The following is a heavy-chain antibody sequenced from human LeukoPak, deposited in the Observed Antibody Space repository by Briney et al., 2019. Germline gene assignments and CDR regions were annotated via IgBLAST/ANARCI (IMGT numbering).Heavy chain of an antibody. V-gene: IGHV4-39*01. D-gene: IGHD3-22*01. CDR2: IYHTGST. Sequence: PSETLPLTCTVSGGSITSSTYNWGWIRQPPGKGLEWIGSIYHTGSTFYNPSLKSRVSISINTSKNQFSLNLSSVTAADTAVYYCASQPYYDSSGYYFYWGQGTLVTVSS. CDR3: ASQPYYDSSGYYFY. CDR1: GGSITSSTYN. J-gene: IGHJ4*02.